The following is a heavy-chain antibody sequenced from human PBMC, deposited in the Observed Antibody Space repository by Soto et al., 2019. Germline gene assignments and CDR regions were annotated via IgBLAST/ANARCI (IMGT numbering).Heavy chain of an antibody. J-gene: IGHJ3*01. CDR1: GFTFSSYG. V-gene: IGHV3-30*03. CDR2: ISYDGSNK. Sequence: PGGSLRLSCAASGFTFSSYGMHWVRQAPGKGLEWVAVISYDGSNKYYADSVKGRFTISRDNAKNTLYLQMNSLRAEDTAVYYCARSPGGYYIDWGQGTMVTVSS. CDR3: ARSPGGYYID. D-gene: IGHD3-9*01.